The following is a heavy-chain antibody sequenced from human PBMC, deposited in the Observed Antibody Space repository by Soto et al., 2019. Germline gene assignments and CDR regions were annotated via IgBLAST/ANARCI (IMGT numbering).Heavy chain of an antibody. J-gene: IGHJ5*01. CDR1: GGSITSNW. CDR2: MHHSGSA. CDR3: VTHDLYRFDS. V-gene: IGHV4-4*02. D-gene: IGHD2-8*01. Sequence: QVQLQESGPGLVKPSETLSLTCAVSGGSITSNWWSWVRQPPGKGLEWIGEMHHSGSANYKSSLTTRVTLSVDKSKNEFSLKLTSVTAADTAVYYCVTHDLYRFDSWGQGTLVTVSS.